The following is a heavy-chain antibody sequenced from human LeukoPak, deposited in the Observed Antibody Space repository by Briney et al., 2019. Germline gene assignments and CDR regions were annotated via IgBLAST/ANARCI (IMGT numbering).Heavy chain of an antibody. CDR3: ARGDCISASCYSKVLWFGEILPY. Sequence: PGGSLRLSCAASGFTFSKNCMNWVRQAPGKGLEWVAVISYDGNNEFYAESVKGRFTISRDNSKSTLFLQMNSLRPDDTAVYYCARGDCISASCYSKVLWFGEILPYWGQGSLVTVSS. CDR2: ISYDGNNE. D-gene: IGHD2-2*01. V-gene: IGHV3-30*03. J-gene: IGHJ4*02. CDR1: GFTFSKNC.